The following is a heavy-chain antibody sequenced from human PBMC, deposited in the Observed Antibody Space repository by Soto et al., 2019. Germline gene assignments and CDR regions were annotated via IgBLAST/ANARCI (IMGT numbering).Heavy chain of an antibody. V-gene: IGHV3-23*01. CDR3: AKRPRALLTFDY. J-gene: IGHJ4*02. D-gene: IGHD1-26*01. CDR1: GFIFSNFV. CDR2: ISDSGGTS. Sequence: GGSLSLSCAASGFIFSNFVMSWVRPAPGKGLEWVSSISDSGGTSYYADSVKGRFTISRDNSKNTPYLQMNSLRAEDTAIYYCAKRPRALLTFDYWGQGTLVTVSS.